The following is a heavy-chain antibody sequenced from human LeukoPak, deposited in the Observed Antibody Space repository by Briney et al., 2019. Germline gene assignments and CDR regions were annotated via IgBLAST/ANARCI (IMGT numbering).Heavy chain of an antibody. CDR3: AREGKWLQLRYFDY. Sequence: GGSLRLSCAASGFTFSSYAMSWVRQAPGKGLEWVSVIHTGGSTYYADSVKGRFTISRDTSNNTLYLQMNSLRADDTAVYYCAREGKWLQLRYFDYWGQGTLVTVSS. CDR1: GFTFSSYA. V-gene: IGHV3-53*01. J-gene: IGHJ4*02. D-gene: IGHD5-24*01. CDR2: IHTGGST.